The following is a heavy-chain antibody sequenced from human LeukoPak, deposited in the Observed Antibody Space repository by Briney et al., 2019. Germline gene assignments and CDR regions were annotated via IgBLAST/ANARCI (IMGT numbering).Heavy chain of an antibody. CDR1: AFTFSSHP. Sequence: GGSLRLSCAASAFTFSSHPMGWVRRAPGKGLEWVSSICSSIGCTYYADSVRGRFAISRDDSKNTLYLQMNSLRAEDTAVYYCAREPALYYFDYWGQGTLVTVSS. CDR2: ICSSIGCT. D-gene: IGHD2-2*01. J-gene: IGHJ4*02. V-gene: IGHV3-23*01. CDR3: AREPALYYFDY.